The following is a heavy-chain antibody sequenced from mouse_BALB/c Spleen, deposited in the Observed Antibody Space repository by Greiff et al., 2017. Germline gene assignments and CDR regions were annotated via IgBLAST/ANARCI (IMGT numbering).Heavy chain of an antibody. CDR1: GFNIKDYY. V-gene: IGHV14-4*02. CDR2: IDPENGDT. J-gene: IGHJ2*01. Sequence: VQLQQSGAELVRSGASVKLSCTASGFNIKDYYMHWVKQRPEQGLEWIGWIDPENGDTEYAPKFQGKATMTADTSSSTAYMQLSSLTSEDSAVYFCAGRSEDFDYWGQGTTLTVSS. CDR3: AGRSEDFDY.